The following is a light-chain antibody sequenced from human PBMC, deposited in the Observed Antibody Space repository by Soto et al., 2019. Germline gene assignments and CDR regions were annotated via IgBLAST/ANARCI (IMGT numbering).Light chain of an antibody. V-gene: IGLV1-40*01. CDR3: QSYDSSLTAPVV. CDR2: NNH. Sequence: QSALTQPPSVSGAPGQRVTISCTGSSSNIGAGFDVHWYQELPGTAPKLLIYNNHNRPSGVPDPFSGSKSGTSASLAITGLQAEDEADYFCQSYDSSLTAPVVFGGGTKLTVL. J-gene: IGLJ2*01. CDR1: SSNIGAGFD.